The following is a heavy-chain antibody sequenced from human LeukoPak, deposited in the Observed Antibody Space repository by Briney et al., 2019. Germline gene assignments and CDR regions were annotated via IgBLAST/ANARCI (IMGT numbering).Heavy chain of an antibody. CDR1: GGSFSGYY. J-gene: IGHJ4*02. D-gene: IGHD5/OR15-5a*01. CDR2: INHSGDT. CDR3: ARGHSVSGFDY. V-gene: IGHV4-34*01. Sequence: SETLSLTCGVSGGSFSGYYWTWLRQPPGKGLEWIGEINHSGDTNSNPSLKSRVTISVDTSKSQFSLKLGSVTAADTAVYYCARGHSVSGFDYWGQGALVSVSS.